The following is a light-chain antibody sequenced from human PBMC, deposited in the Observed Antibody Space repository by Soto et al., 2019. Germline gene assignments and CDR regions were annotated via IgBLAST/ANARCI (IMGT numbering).Light chain of an antibody. V-gene: IGLV2-11*01. CDR1: SSDVGGYNY. CDR2: DVS. J-gene: IGLJ1*01. CDR3: CSYAGSYTHV. Sequence: QSVLTQPRSVSGSPGQSVTISCTGTSSDVGGYNYVSWYQQHPGRAPKVMIYDVSKRPSGVPDRFSGSKSGNTASLTISGLQAEDEADYYCCSYAGSYTHVFGTGTKVT.